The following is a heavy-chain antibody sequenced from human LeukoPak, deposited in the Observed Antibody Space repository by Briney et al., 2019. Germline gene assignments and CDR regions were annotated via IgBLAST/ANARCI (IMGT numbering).Heavy chain of an antibody. CDR1: GGSFSGYY. CDR3: ARRSSSQPPNY. CDR2: INHSGST. D-gene: IGHD6-13*01. J-gene: IGHJ4*02. Sequence: SETLSLTCAVYGGSFSGYYWSWIRQPPGKGLEWIGEINHSGSTNYNPSLKSRVTISVDTSKNQFSLKLSSVTAADTAVYYCARRSSSQPPNYWGQGTLVTVSS. V-gene: IGHV4-34*01.